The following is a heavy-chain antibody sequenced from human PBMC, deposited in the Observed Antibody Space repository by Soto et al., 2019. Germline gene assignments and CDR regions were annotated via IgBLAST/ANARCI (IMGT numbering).Heavy chain of an antibody. D-gene: IGHD1-26*01. CDR1: NFSISSGYY. CDR2: IYRSGTT. V-gene: IGHV4-38-2*01. Sequence: LSLTFVVSNFSISSGYYWGWIRQSPGKGLEWIASIYRSGTTSYNPSLKSRVTISVDPSKNQFSLMLTAVTAADTAVYYCARTHSGSYYSVFNYWGRGSLVTVS. J-gene: IGHJ4*02. CDR3: ARTHSGSYYSVFNY.